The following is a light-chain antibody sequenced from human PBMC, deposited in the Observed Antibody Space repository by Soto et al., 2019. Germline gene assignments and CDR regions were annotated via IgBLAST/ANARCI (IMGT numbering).Light chain of an antibody. CDR3: QSYDSSLSGYV. V-gene: IGLV1-40*01. Sequence: QAVLTQPPSVSGAPGQRVTLSCTGNSSNIGAGYGVHWYQQLPGTAPKLLIFGNSNRPSGVPDRFSGSKSGTSASLAITGLQAEDEADYYCQSYDSSLSGYVFGTGTKVTVL. CDR1: SSNIGAGYG. CDR2: GNS. J-gene: IGLJ1*01.